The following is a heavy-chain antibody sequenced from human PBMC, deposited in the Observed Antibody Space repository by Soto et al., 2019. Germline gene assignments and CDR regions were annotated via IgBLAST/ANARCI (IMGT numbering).Heavy chain of an antibody. CDR2: IIPFLGIA. Sequence: QVQLVQSVAEVKKPGSSVKVSCKASGGTFSSYTISWVRQAPGKGLGWMGRIIPFLGIANYAQKFQGSVTITTDKSARTAYTELSSLRSEATAVYYWAREGQLIPQFDYWGQGTLVTVSS. J-gene: IGHJ4*02. V-gene: IGHV1-69*08. CDR1: GGTFSSYT. D-gene: IGHD3-16*01. CDR3: AREGQLIPQFDY.